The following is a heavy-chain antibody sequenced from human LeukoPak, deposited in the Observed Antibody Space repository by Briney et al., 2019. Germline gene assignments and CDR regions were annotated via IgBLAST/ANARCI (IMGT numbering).Heavy chain of an antibody. D-gene: IGHD3-10*01. CDR1: GFTFSSYA. Sequence: GGSLRLSCAASGFTFSSYAMSWVRQAPGKGLEWVAFVQYDGSNKYYADSVQGRFTISRDNSKSTLYLQMNSLRAEDTAVYYCAKDWYYYGSGKVFYMDVWGKGTTVAVSS. CDR3: AKDWYYYGSGKVFYMDV. J-gene: IGHJ6*03. V-gene: IGHV3-30*02. CDR2: VQYDGSNK.